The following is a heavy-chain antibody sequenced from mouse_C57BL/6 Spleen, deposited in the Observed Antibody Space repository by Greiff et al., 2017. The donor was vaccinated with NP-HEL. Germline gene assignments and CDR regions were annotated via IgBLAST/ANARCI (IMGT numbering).Heavy chain of an antibody. CDR2: IDPSDSET. J-gene: IGHJ3*01. D-gene: IGHD2-3*01. V-gene: IGHV1-52*01. CDR3: ARGDRWSSFAY. CDR1: GYTFTSYW. Sequence: VQLQQSGAELVRPGSSVKLSCKASGYTFTSYWMHWVKQRPIQGLEWIGNIDPSDSETHYNQKFKDKATLTVDKSSSTAYMQLSSLTSEDSAVYYCARGDRWSSFAYWGQGTLVTVSA.